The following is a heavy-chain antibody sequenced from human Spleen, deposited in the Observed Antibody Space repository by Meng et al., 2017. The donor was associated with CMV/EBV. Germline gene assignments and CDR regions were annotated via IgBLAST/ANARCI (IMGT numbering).Heavy chain of an antibody. Sequence: GSLRLSCTVSGGSISGYYWSWIRQPPGKGLEWIGYIFDSGSTNYNPSLKSRVTISVDTSKNQFSLKLSSLTAAGTAVYYCARGSTGYSSSWYRYWGQGTLVTVSS. CDR3: ARGSTGYSSSWYRY. V-gene: IGHV4-59*01. D-gene: IGHD6-13*01. J-gene: IGHJ4*02. CDR2: IFDSGST. CDR1: GGSISGYY.